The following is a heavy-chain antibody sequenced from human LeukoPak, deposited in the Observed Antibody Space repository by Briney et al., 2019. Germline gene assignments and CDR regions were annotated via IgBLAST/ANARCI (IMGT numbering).Heavy chain of an antibody. Sequence: GGSLRLSCAGSGFTFNNAWMNWVRQAPGKGLEWVGRIYSKTDGGTADYAAPVKGRFTISRDDSKNTLWLQMNSLKTEDTAVYYCTTGFFGVVNDAFDIWGQGTMVIVSS. V-gene: IGHV3-15*01. D-gene: IGHD3-3*01. CDR2: IYSKTDGGTA. CDR1: GFTFNNAW. J-gene: IGHJ3*02. CDR3: TTGFFGVVNDAFDI.